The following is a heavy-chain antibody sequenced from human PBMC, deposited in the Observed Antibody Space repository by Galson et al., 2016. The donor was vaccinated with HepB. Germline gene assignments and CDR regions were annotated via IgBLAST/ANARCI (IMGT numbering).Heavy chain of an antibody. J-gene: IGHJ4*02. CDR2: IEEDGNVK. CDR1: GFSVSIYC. Sequence: SLRLSCAASGFSVSIYCMSWVRQAPGKGLEWVANIEEDGNVKHYVDSVKGRFTVSRDNAKNSIYLHMDSLTAEDTAVYYCARSGVYSSGWYGFDYWGQGSLVTVSS. V-gene: IGHV3-7*03. CDR3: ARSGVYSSGWYGFDY. D-gene: IGHD6-19*01.